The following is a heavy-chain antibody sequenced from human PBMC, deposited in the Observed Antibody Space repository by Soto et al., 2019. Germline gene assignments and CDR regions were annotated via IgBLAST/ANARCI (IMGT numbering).Heavy chain of an antibody. CDR3: ARDDRAAGHGSYAYFDY. V-gene: IGHV1-18*01. D-gene: IGHD6-25*01. CDR1: GYSFNIYG. Sequence: QVQLVQSGAEVKKPGASVKVSCKASGYSFNIYGISWVRQAPGQGLEWMGWISAHNGDTNHALKFQGRITMSTDTSTSTAYMELRSLTSDDTAVYYCARDDRAAGHGSYAYFDYWGQGTLVTVSS. J-gene: IGHJ4*02. CDR2: ISAHNGDT.